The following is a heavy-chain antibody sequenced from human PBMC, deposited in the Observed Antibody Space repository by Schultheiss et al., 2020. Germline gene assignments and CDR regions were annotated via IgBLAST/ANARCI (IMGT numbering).Heavy chain of an antibody. J-gene: IGHJ4*02. CDR1: GFTFSSYA. V-gene: IGHV3-23*01. Sequence: GESLKISCVASGFTFSSYAMSWVRQAPGKGLEWVSAISGSGGSTYYADSVKGRFTISRDNSKNTLYLQMNSLRAEDTAVYYCARDWNVGATTTTPSDYWGQGTLVTVSS. CDR3: ARDWNVGATTTTPSDY. CDR2: ISGSGGST. D-gene: IGHD1-26*01.